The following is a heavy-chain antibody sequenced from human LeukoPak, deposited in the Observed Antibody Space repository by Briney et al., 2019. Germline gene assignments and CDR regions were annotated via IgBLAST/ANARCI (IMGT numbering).Heavy chain of an antibody. V-gene: IGHV4-39*01. CDR3: ARHSRSGYIGYENAFDI. CDR2: IYNSANT. CDR1: GDSISSSSYC. Sequence: PSETLSLTCTVSGDSISSSSYCWDWIRQPPGKGLEWIVNIYNSANTHYNPSLKTRITMSVDTSKNQFSLKLNSVTAADTGIYYCARHSRSGYIGYENAFDIWGQGTMVTVSS. D-gene: IGHD5-12*01. J-gene: IGHJ3*02.